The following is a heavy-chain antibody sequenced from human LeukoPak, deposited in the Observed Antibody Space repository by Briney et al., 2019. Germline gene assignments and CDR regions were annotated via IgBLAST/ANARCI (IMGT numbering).Heavy chain of an antibody. V-gene: IGHV4-39*01. CDR1: GGSISSSRYY. CDR2: LSYSGST. Sequence: SETLSLTCTVSGGSISSSRYYWGWIRQPPGKGLEWIGSLSYSGSTYYNPSLKSRVTISVDTSKNQFSLKLSSVTAADTAVYYCARRPLNYYDSSGYLLNFFDFWGQGTLVTVSS. J-gene: IGHJ4*02. D-gene: IGHD3-22*01. CDR3: ARRPLNYYDSSGYLLNFFDF.